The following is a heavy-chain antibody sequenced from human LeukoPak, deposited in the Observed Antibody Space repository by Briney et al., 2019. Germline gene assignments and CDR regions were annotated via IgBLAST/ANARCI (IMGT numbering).Heavy chain of an antibody. CDR3: AKDIAGAVAGRLGPGDAFDI. J-gene: IGHJ3*02. CDR1: GFTFDDYA. Sequence: PGRSLRLSCAASGFTFDDYAMHWVRHAPGKGLEWVSGISWNSGSIGYADSVKGRFTISRDNAKNSVYLQMNSLRAEDTALYYCAKDIAGAVAGRLGPGDAFDIWGQGTMVTVSS. V-gene: IGHV3-9*01. CDR2: ISWNSGSI. D-gene: IGHD6-19*01.